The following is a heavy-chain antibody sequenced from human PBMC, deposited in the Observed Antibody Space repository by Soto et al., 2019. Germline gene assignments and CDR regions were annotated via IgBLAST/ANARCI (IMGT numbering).Heavy chain of an antibody. CDR2: IYYSGST. Sequence: QVQLQESGPGLVKPSETLSLTCTVSGGSVSSGSYYWSWIRQPPGKGLEWIGYIYYSGSTNYNPSLKSRVTISVDTSKNQFSLKLSSVTAADTAVYYCARNAGGDLFGWFDPWGQGTLVTVSS. CDR1: GGSVSSGSYY. J-gene: IGHJ5*02. V-gene: IGHV4-61*01. CDR3: ARNAGGDLFGWFDP. D-gene: IGHD4-17*01.